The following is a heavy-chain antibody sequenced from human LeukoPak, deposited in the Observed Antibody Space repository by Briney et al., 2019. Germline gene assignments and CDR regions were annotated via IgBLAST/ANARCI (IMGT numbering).Heavy chain of an antibody. CDR1: GGSISSYY. CDR3: ARDLHEWVRGVSYYYYYYMDV. D-gene: IGHD3-10*01. CDR2: IYTSGST. Sequence: SETLSLTCTVSGGSISSYYWSWIRQPAGKGLEWIGRIYTSGSTNYNPSLKSRVTMSVDTSKNQFSLKLSSVTAADTAVYYCARDLHEWVRGVSYYYYYYMDVWGKGTTVTISS. V-gene: IGHV4-4*07. J-gene: IGHJ6*03.